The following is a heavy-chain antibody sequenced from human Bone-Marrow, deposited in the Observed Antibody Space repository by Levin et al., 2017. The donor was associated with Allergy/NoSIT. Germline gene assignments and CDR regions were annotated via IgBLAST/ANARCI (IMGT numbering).Heavy chain of an antibody. CDR1: GGSISSYY. CDR3: ARLDIVVVVAATEGEDNWFDP. J-gene: IGHJ5*02. D-gene: IGHD2-15*01. CDR2: IYYSGST. Sequence: PGGSLRLSCTVSGGSISSYYWSWIRQPPGKGLEWIGYIYYSGSTNYNPSLKSRVTISVDTSKNQFSLKLSSVTAADTAVYYCARLDIVVVVAATEGEDNWFDPWGQGTLVTVSS. V-gene: IGHV4-59*01.